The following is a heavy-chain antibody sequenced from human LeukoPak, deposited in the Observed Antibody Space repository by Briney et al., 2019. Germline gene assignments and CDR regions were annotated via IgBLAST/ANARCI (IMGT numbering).Heavy chain of an antibody. CDR3: AREIGYCSSTSCHARLFDY. J-gene: IGHJ4*02. CDR2: INTDTGNP. CDR1: GYTFTSNG. Sequence: ASVKVPCKASGYTFTSNGMNWVRQAPGQGLEWMGWINTDTGNPTYAQGFTGRFVFSLDTSVSTAYLQISSLKAEDTAVYYCAREIGYCSSTSCHARLFDYWGQGTLVIVSS. V-gene: IGHV7-4-1*02. D-gene: IGHD2-2*01.